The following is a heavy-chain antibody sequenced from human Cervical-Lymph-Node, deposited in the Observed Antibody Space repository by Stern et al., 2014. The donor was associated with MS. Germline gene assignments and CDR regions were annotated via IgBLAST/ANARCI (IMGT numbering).Heavy chain of an antibody. Sequence: VQLQESGPGLVKPSETLSLTCTVSGGSINTYYWSWSRQSPGQGLELIGYIYYGGSPYYIPSLKSRVTISVDTSKNQVSLKLSSVTTADTAVYYCARGIAVTGRKAFDIWGQGTMVTVSS. CDR2: IYYGGSP. J-gene: IGHJ3*02. D-gene: IGHD6-19*01. CDR3: ARGIAVTGRKAFDI. CDR1: GGSINTYY. V-gene: IGHV4-59*01.